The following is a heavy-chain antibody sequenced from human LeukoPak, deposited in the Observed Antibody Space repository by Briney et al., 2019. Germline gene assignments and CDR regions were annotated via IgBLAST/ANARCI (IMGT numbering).Heavy chain of an antibody. CDR3: AELGITKIGGV. Sequence: SGGSLRLSCAASGFTFSTYAMSWLRQAPGKGLEWVSGISGSGGSTFYADSVKGRFTISRDNAKNSLYLQMNSLRAEDTAVYYCAELGITKIGGVWGKGTTVTIS. CDR1: GFTFSTYA. D-gene: IGHD3-10*02. V-gene: IGHV3-23*01. CDR2: ISGSGGST. J-gene: IGHJ6*03.